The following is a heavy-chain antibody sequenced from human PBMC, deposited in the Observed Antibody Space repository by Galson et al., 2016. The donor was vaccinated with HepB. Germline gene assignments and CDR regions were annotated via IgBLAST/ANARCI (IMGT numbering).Heavy chain of an antibody. CDR3: TKDTRPRMAPRSDSICGMDV. J-gene: IGHJ6*02. D-gene: IGHD4-11*01. CDR1: GFTFGDYA. CDR2: ISWNSGSI. V-gene: IGHV3-9*01. Sequence: SLRLPCAASGFTFGDYAMHWVRQAPGKGLEWVSGISWNSGSIDYADSVKGRFTISRDNAKNSLYLQMNSLRTEDTALYYCTKDTRPRMAPRSDSICGMDVWGQGTTVTVSS.